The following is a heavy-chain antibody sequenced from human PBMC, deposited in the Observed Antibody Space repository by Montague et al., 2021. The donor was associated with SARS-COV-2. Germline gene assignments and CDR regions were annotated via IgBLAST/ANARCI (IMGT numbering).Heavy chain of an antibody. CDR2: IYTSGST. CDR1: GGSISNYY. V-gene: IGHV4-4*07. Sequence: SETLSLTCTVSGGSISNYYWTWIRQPAGKGLEWIGRIYTSGSTNYNPSLKSRVTISVDTSKNQLSLKLSSVTAADTAVYYCARDSLTLDAFDIWGQGTMVTVSS. J-gene: IGHJ3*02. CDR3: ARDSLTLDAFDI. D-gene: IGHD3-9*01.